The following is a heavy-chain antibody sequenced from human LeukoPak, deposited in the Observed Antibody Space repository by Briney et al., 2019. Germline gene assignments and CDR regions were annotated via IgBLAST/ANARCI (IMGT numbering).Heavy chain of an antibody. CDR1: GGSFSGYY. CDR2: INHSGST. CDR3: ASGGYCSGGSCYSPPAY. D-gene: IGHD2-15*01. Sequence: SETLSVTCAVYGGSFSGYYWSWIRQPPGKGLEWIGEINHSGSTNYNPSLKSRVTISVDTSKNQFSLKLSSVTAADTAVYYCASGGYCSGGSCYSPPAYWGQGTLVTVSS. V-gene: IGHV4-34*01. J-gene: IGHJ4*02.